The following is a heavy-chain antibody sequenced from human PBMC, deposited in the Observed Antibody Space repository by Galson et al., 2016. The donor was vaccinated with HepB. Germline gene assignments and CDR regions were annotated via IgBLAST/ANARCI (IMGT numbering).Heavy chain of an antibody. CDR1: GFTFSSYW. J-gene: IGHJ3*02. V-gene: IGHV3-74*03. CDR3: ARAKPDSSGWYTLDAFDI. D-gene: IGHD6-19*01. Sequence: SLRLSCAASGFTFSSYWMHWVRQAPGMGLVWVSRINSDGRSITYADSVKGRFTISRDNAKNTLYLQMNSLRAEDTAEYYCARAKPDSSGWYTLDAFDIWGQGTMVTVSS. CDR2: INSDGRSI.